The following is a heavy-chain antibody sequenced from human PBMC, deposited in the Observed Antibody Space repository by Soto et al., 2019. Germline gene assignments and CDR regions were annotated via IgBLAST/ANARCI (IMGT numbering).Heavy chain of an antibody. Sequence: SVKVSCKASGGTFSSYAISWVRQAPGQGLEWMGGIIPIFGTANYAQKFQGRVTITADESTSTAYMELSSLRSEDTAVCYCARKGQKYYYDSSGWFDPWGQGTLVTVSS. V-gene: IGHV1-69*13. CDR1: GGTFSSYA. J-gene: IGHJ5*02. CDR2: IIPIFGTA. CDR3: ARKGQKYYYDSSGWFDP. D-gene: IGHD3-22*01.